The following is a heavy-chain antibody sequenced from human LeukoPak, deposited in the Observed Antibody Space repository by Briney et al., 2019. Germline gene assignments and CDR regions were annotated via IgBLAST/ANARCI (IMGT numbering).Heavy chain of an antibody. CDR1: GFTFSNYE. Sequence: GGSLRLSCAASGFTFSNYEMNWVRQAPGKGLAWVSYISSRGTTIYYADSVKSRFTISRDNAKNSLYLQMNSLRAEDTAVYYCARGNGGYDRTPYYFDYWGQGTLVTVSS. J-gene: IGHJ4*02. CDR2: ISSRGTTI. V-gene: IGHV3-48*03. CDR3: ARGNGGYDRTPYYFDY. D-gene: IGHD5-12*01.